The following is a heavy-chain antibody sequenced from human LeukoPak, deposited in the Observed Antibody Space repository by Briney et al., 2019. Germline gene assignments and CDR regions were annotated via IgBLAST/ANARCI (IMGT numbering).Heavy chain of an antibody. CDR1: GFTFSSFD. V-gene: IGHV3-13*01. Sequence: PGGSLRLSCAASGFTFSSFDMHWVRQPPGQGLEWVSTIGTASDTYYPGSVEGRFTLSRDNAKNSLYLQMNSLTAGDTAVYYCARGPPRGKYYYMDVWSKGTTVTVSS. J-gene: IGHJ6*03. CDR3: ARGPPRGKYYYMDV. CDR2: IGTASDT. D-gene: IGHD1-1*01.